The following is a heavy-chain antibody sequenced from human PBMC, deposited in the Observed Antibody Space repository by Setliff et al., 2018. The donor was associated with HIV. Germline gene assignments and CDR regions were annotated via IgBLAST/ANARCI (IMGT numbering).Heavy chain of an antibody. Sequence: SETLSLTCAVYGGSFNDYYWTWIRQPPGKGLEWIGEIDHSGNIKYHASLKSRVTISKDTSKNQISLEPRSVTAADTAVYYCARGLNYYGSGSYLPLGYWGQGTLVTVSS. D-gene: IGHD3-10*01. CDR3: ARGLNYYGSGSYLPLGY. CDR2: IDHSGNI. J-gene: IGHJ4*02. CDR1: GGSFNDYY. V-gene: IGHV4-34*01.